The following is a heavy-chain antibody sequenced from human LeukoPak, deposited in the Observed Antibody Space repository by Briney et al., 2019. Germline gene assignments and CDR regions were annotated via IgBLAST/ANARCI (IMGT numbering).Heavy chain of an antibody. CDR2: INKKGGT. V-gene: IGHV4-30-4*01. Sequence: SQTLSLTCTVSSGSISSGDYYWSWIRQPAGKGLEFIGYINKKGGTFYNPPLKSRVSISIDTSKNQFSLKLTSVTAADTAVYFCAREHKSYGDYPYYFDSWGQGTLVTVSS. CDR1: SGSISSGDYY. J-gene: IGHJ4*02. CDR3: AREHKSYGDYPYYFDS. D-gene: IGHD4-17*01.